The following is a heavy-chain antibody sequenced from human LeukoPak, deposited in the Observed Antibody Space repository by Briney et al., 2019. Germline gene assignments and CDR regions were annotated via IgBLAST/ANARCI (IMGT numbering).Heavy chain of an antibody. CDR1: GGSISSYY. CDR3: ARGRYYDILTGYYGTNRFDY. D-gene: IGHD3-9*01. CDR2: IYYSGST. Sequence: SETLSLTCTVSGGSISSYYWSWIRQPPGKGLEWIGYIYYSGSTNYNPSLKSRVTISVDTSKNQFSLKLSSVTAADTAVYYCARGRYYDILTGYYGTNRFDYWGQGTLVTVSS. V-gene: IGHV4-59*12. J-gene: IGHJ4*02.